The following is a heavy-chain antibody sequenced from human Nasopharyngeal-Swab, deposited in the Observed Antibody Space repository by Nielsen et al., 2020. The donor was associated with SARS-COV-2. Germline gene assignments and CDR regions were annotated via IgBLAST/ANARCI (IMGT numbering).Heavy chain of an antibody. J-gene: IGHJ2*01. CDR1: GFTFSSYE. CDR2: ISSSGSTI. Sequence: GESLKISCAASGFTFSSYEMNWVRQAPGKGPEWVSYISSSGSTIYYADSVKGRFTISRDNAKNSLYLQMNSLRAEDTAVYYCARESACGGDCYWYFDLWGRGTLVTVSS. CDR3: ARESACGGDCYWYFDL. V-gene: IGHV3-48*03. D-gene: IGHD2-21*02.